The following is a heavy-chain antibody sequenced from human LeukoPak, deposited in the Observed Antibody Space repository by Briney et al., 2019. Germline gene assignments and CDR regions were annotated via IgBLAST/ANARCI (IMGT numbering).Heavy chain of an antibody. CDR2: ISAYNGNT. J-gene: IGHJ6*03. CDR3: ARDGRDYGDDYYYMDV. Sequence: ASVKVSCKASGYTFTSYGISWVRQAPGQGLEWMGWISAYNGNTNYARKLQGRVTMTKDTSTSTANMQLRSLRSEDTAVYYCARDGRDYGDDYYYMDVWGKGTTVTISS. V-gene: IGHV1-18*01. D-gene: IGHD4-17*01. CDR1: GYTFTSYG.